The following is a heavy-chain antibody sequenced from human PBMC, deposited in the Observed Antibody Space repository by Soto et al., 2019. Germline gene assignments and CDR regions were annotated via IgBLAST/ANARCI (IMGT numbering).Heavy chain of an antibody. J-gene: IGHJ4*02. V-gene: IGHV4-34*01. CDR3: ARLLHDSSGYYYFDY. D-gene: IGHD3-22*01. Sequence: SETLSLTCAVYGESVNSYYYWTWIRQPPGKGLEWIGEVNHNRGTNYNPSLKSRVTISEDTSKNQFSLNMNSATAADTAVYYCARLLHDSSGYYYFDYWGQGTLVTGLL. CDR1: GESVNSYYY. CDR2: VNHNRGT.